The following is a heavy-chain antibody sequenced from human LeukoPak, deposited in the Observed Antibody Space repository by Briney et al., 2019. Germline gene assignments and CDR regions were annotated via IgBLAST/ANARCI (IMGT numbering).Heavy chain of an antibody. CDR3: ARSPGDYYDSSGYPDY. Sequence: KPSETLSLTCTVSGGSISSGSYYWSWIRQPAVKGLEWIGRIYTSGSTNYNPSLKSRFTISVDTSKNQFSLKLSSVTAADTAVYYCARSPGDYYDSSGYPDYWGQGTLVTVSS. CDR2: IYTSGST. D-gene: IGHD3-22*01. CDR1: GGSISSGSYY. V-gene: IGHV4-61*02. J-gene: IGHJ4*02.